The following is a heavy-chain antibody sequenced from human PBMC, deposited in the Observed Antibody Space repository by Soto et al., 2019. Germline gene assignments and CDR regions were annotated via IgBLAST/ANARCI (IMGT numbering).Heavy chain of an antibody. D-gene: IGHD3-10*01. Sequence: SETLSLTCAVYGGSFSGYYWSWIRQPPGKGLEWIGEINHSGSTNYNPSLKSRVTISVDTSKNQFSLKLSSVTAADTAVYYCARSGSGSYYGTVDYWGQGTLVTVSS. CDR3: ARSGSGSYYGTVDY. J-gene: IGHJ4*02. CDR1: GGSFSGYY. V-gene: IGHV4-34*01. CDR2: INHSGST.